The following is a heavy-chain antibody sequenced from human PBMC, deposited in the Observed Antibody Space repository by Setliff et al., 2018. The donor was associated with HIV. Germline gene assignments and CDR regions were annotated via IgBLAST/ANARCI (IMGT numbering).Heavy chain of an antibody. V-gene: IGHV4-38-2*02. CDR2: IYHNGNT. J-gene: IGHJ6*03. CDR1: GHSTGGAFY. CDR3: ARGISPAEAGNWRYYYLDV. Sequence: SETLSLTCTVSGHSTGGAFYWGWIRQSPGKGLEWIGTIYHNGNTFYPPSLESRITVSLDTSKKTFSLKIKSVTAADTAVYYCARGISPAEAGNWRYYYLDVWGKGTTVTVSS. D-gene: IGHD6-19*01.